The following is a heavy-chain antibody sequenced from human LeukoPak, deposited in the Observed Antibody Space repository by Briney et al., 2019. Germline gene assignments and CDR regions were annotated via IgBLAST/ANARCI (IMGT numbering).Heavy chain of an antibody. CDR3: ARAQSLGYDAFDI. J-gene: IGHJ3*02. D-gene: IGHD5-18*01. Sequence: SETLSLTCTVSGGSISSSSYYWGWIRQPPGKGLEWIVIIYYSGSSYYNPSLKSRVTISVDTSKNQFSLKLSSVTAADTAVYYCARAQSLGYDAFDIWGQGTMVTVSS. V-gene: IGHV4-39*07. CDR2: IYYSGSS. CDR1: GGSISSSSYY.